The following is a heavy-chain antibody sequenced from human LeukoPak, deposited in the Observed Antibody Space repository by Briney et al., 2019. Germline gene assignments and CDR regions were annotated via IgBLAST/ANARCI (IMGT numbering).Heavy chain of an antibody. CDR3: ARALGLGYCSGGSCYPYYFDY. V-gene: IGHV4-31*03. D-gene: IGHD2-15*01. J-gene: IGHJ4*02. Sequence: SQTLSLTCTASGGSISSGGYYWSWIRQHPGKGLEWIGYIYYSGSTYYNPSLKSRVTISVDTSKNQFSLKLSSVTAADTAVYYCARALGLGYCSGGSCYPYYFDYWGQGTLVTVSS. CDR1: GGSISSGGYY. CDR2: IYYSGST.